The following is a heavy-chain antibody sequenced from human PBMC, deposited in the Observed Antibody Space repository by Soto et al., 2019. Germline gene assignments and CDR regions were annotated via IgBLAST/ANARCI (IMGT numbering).Heavy chain of an antibody. CDR2: INPSGGSA. V-gene: IGHV1-46*01. CDR1: GYTFTSDY. D-gene: IGHD6-19*01. CDR3: AREPYSSGWPFDY. J-gene: IGHJ4*02. Sequence: QVQLVQSGAEVKKPGASVKVSCKASGYTFTSDYLHWVRQAPGQGLEWIGMINPSGGSATYPQKFQGRVSVTRDTSTNTLYMELTSLMSEDTAMYYCAREPYSSGWPFDYWGQGTLVTVSS.